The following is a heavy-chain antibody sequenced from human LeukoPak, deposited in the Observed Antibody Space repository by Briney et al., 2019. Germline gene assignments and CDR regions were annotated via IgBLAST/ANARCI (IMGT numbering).Heavy chain of an antibody. CDR1: GFTFSTYS. CDR3: ARAPLTTYYYDSSGYYPKYFQH. CDR2: ISSSSGTI. V-gene: IGHV3-48*02. D-gene: IGHD3-22*01. Sequence: PGGSLRLSCALSGFTFSTYSMNWVRQAPGEGLEWVSYISSSSGTIYYADSVKGRFTISRDSVKNSLYLQMNSLRDEDTAVYYCARAPLTTYYYDSSGYYPKYFQHWGQGTLVTVSS. J-gene: IGHJ1*01.